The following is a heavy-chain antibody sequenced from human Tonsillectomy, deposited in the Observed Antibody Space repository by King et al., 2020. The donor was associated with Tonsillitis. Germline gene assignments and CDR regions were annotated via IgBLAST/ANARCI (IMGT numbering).Heavy chain of an antibody. Sequence: VQLVESGGGVVQPGRSLRLSCAASGFTFRNSGMHWVRQAPGKGLEWVTTISYDGSNKYYADSVKGRFTISRDNSKNTLYLQMTSLRAEDTAVYYCARDLPYLGWLVINGMDVRGKGTTVIVSS. CDR2: ISYDGSNK. CDR1: GFTFRNSG. CDR3: ARDLPYLGWLVINGMDV. V-gene: IGHV3-33*05. J-gene: IGHJ6*04. D-gene: IGHD6-19*01.